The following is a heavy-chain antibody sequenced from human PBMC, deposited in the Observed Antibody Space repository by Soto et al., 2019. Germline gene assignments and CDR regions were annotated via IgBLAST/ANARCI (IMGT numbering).Heavy chain of an antibody. D-gene: IGHD3-16*02. CDR2: VKSQIDGGTT. CDR3: ATGTSRSDF. CDR1: GFTFTEAW. Sequence: EVPLVESGGGSAKPGGSVRLYCADSGFTFTEAWMNWVRQVPVEWLEWVGHVKSQIDGGTTYRAAALDVSVTISREDSKITVYLQLNSLRPDDTAVYNSATGTSRSDFWGQGTPVTVSS. J-gene: IGHJ4*02. V-gene: IGHV3-15*05.